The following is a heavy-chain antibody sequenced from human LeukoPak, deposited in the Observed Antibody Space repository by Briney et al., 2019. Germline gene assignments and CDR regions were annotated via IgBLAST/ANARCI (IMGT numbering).Heavy chain of an antibody. J-gene: IGHJ4*02. D-gene: IGHD3-9*01. V-gene: IGHV3-7*01. CDR2: IKQDGSEK. CDR1: GFTFSSYW. Sequence: GGSLRLSCAASGFTFSSYWMSWVRQAPGKGLEWVANIKQDGSEKYYVDSVKGRFTISRDNAKNSLYLQMNSLRAEDTAVYYCARAQTAYYDILTGYYDYWGQGTLVTVSS. CDR3: ARAQTAYYDILTGYYDY.